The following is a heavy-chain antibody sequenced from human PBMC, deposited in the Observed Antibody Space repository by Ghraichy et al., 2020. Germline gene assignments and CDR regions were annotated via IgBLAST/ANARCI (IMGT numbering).Heavy chain of an antibody. J-gene: IGHJ6*02. Sequence: GGSLRLSCAASGFTFSGSTMHWVRQTSGKGLEWVGRVRSKANNYATASAASVKGRFTISRDDSKSTAFLEMSSLKTEDTAVYYCTRRTGYSYGPLYYYAFDVWGQGTTVTVSS. CDR1: GFTFSGST. CDR3: TRRTGYSYGPLYYYAFDV. CDR2: VRSKANNYAT. D-gene: IGHD5-18*01. V-gene: IGHV3-73*01.